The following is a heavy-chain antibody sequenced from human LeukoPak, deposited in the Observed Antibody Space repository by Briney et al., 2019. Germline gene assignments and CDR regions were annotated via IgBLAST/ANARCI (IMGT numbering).Heavy chain of an antibody. J-gene: IGHJ4*02. CDR2: ISYDGSNK. D-gene: IGHD4-17*01. CDR1: GFTFSSYA. Sequence: GGSLRLSCAASGFTFSSYAMHWVRQAPGKGLEWVAVISYDGSNKYYADSVKGRFTISRDNSKNTLYLQMNSLRAGDTAVYYCARETTALDYWGQGTLVTVSS. CDR3: ARETTALDY. V-gene: IGHV3-30-3*01.